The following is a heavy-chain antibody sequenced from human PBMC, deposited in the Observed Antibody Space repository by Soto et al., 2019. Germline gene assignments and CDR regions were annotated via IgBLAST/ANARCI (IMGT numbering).Heavy chain of an antibody. Sequence: PVGSLRPSSEASGFTRSCYWMIWIRHAPGNGMDWVANIKQDGSEKYYVDSVKGRFTISRDNAKNSLYLQMNSLRGQDTDVYYCERDSPETTYYDILTGYSWRQNAFDIWGQGTMVTVSS. CDR1: GFTRSCYW. D-gene: IGHD3-9*01. CDR3: ERDSPETTYYDILTGYSWRQNAFDI. CDR2: IKQDGSEK. V-gene: IGHV3-7*01. J-gene: IGHJ3*02.